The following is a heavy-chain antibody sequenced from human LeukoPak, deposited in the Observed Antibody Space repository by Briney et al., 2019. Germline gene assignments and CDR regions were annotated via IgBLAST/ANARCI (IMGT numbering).Heavy chain of an antibody. J-gene: IGHJ4*02. CDR1: GYSFNTYW. CDR3: ARHGKVGATQSWLDY. CDR2: IYPGDSDT. V-gene: IGHV5-51*01. D-gene: IGHD1-26*01. Sequence: GESLKISFKGSGYSFNTYWIAWVRQMPGKGLECMGIIYPGDSDTRYSPSFQGQVTISADKSISTAYLQWSSLKASDTAIYYCARHGKVGATQSWLDYWGQGTLVTVSS.